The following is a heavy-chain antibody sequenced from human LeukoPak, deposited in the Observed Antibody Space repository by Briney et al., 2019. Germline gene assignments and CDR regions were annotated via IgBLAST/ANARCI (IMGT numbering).Heavy chain of an antibody. Sequence: PGGSLRLSCAASGFTFSDYYMSWIRQAPGKGLQWISYISGSGDTTYYIDSVKGRFTISRDNTKNTLYLHMDGLRADDTAIYYGMDVWGQGTTVTVSS. V-gene: IGHV3-11*01. CDR1: GFTFSDYY. CDR2: ISGSGDTT. CDR3: MDV. J-gene: IGHJ6*02.